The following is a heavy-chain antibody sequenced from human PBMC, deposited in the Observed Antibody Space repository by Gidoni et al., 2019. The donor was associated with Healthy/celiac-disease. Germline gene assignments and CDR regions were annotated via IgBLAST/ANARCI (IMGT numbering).Heavy chain of an antibody. CDR1: GYTFTSYD. CDR3: ARGADRLRYFDWLQLPTPTPPDY. D-gene: IGHD3-9*01. Sequence: QVQLVQSGAEVKKPGASVKVSCKASGYTFTSYDINWVRQATGQGLEWMGWMNPNSGNTGYAQKFQGRVTMTRNTSISTAYMELSSLRSEDTAVYYCARGADRLRYFDWLQLPTPTPPDYWGQGTLVTVSS. CDR2: MNPNSGNT. V-gene: IGHV1-8*01. J-gene: IGHJ4*02.